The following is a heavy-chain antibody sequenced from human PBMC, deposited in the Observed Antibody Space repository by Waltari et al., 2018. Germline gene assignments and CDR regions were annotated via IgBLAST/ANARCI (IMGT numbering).Heavy chain of an antibody. J-gene: IGHJ4*02. V-gene: IGHV4-4*02. CDR1: GASINSNYW. Sequence: QLQLQESGPGLVKPSGTLSLTCAVSGASINSNYWWSWVRQSPGKGLEWIGQVHHSGIPYSTPSLTSRVTISIDWSKNQFSLNLSSVNDADTAVYYCAADRGNGLYFDYWGQGTLVTVSS. D-gene: IGHD2-15*01. CDR2: VHHSGIP. CDR3: AADRGNGLYFDY.